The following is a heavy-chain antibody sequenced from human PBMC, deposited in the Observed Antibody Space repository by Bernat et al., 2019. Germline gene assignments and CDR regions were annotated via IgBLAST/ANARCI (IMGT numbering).Heavy chain of an antibody. J-gene: IGHJ5*02. Sequence: EVQLVESGGGSVQPRGSLRLSCAASGFTFSSFGMRWVRQAPGKGLEWVSAVSASGATTYYTDSVKGRFTISRDNSKNTMYLQMSSLRAEDTAVYYCARRNELNWFDPWGQGTLVTVSS. CDR1: GFTFSSFG. CDR2: VSASGATT. D-gene: IGHD1-1*01. V-gene: IGHV3-23*04. CDR3: ARRNELNWFDP.